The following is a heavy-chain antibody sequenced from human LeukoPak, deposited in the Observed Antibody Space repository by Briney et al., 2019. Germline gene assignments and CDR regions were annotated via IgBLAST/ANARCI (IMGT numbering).Heavy chain of an antibody. CDR1: GGTFSSYA. CDR3: ARDRVSSGWVDAFDI. V-gene: IGHV1-69*05. D-gene: IGHD6-19*01. Sequence: SVKVSCKASGGTFSSYAISWVRQAPGQGLEWMGGIIPIFGTANYAQKFQGRVTITTDKSTSTAYMELSSLRSEDTAVYYCARDRVSSGWVDAFDIWGQGTMVTVSS. J-gene: IGHJ3*02. CDR2: IIPIFGTA.